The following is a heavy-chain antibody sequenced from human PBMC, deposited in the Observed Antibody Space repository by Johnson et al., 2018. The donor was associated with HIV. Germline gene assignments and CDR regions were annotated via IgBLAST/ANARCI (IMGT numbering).Heavy chain of an antibody. V-gene: IGHV3-33*01. J-gene: IGHJ3*02. Sequence: QVQLVESGGGVVQPGRSLRLSCAASGFTFSSYGMHWVRQAPGKGLEWVAVIWYDGSNKYYAASVKGRFTISRDNSKNMLYLQMNSLRAEDTAVYYCATDSSSGVYDAFDICGQGTMVTVSS. CDR1: GFTFSSYG. CDR2: IWYDGSNK. D-gene: IGHD6-13*01. CDR3: ATDSSSGVYDAFDI.